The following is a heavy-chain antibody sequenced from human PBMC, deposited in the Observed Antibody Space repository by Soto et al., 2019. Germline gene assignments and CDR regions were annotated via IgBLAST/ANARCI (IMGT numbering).Heavy chain of an antibody. D-gene: IGHD2-15*01. CDR3: ARGGSCSGGSCYYYYYGMDV. V-gene: IGHV1-8*01. J-gene: IGHJ6*02. Sequence: QVQLVQSGAEVKKPGASVKVSCKASGYTFTNYDINWVRQATGQGLEWMGWMNPNSGNTGYAQKFQGRGTMTRNTSISTAYMELSSLRSEDTAVYYCARGGSCSGGSCYYYYYGMDVWGQGTTVTVSS. CDR1: GYTFTNYD. CDR2: MNPNSGNT.